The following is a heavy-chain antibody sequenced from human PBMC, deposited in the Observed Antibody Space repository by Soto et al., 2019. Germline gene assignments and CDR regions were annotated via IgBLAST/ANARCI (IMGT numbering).Heavy chain of an antibody. CDR2: ISSYNGVT. CDR1: GYTFSNYG. V-gene: IGHV1-18*01. J-gene: IGHJ4*02. CDR3: ARDRGGYGIFDY. Sequence: QVPLVQSGAEVKRPGASVKVSCKASGYTFSNYGISWVRQAPGQGLEWMGWISSYNGVTNYAQNLQGRVTLTTESSTSTAYMEVRSLRSDDTAVYYCARDRGGYGIFDYWGQGTLVTVSS. D-gene: IGHD5-12*01.